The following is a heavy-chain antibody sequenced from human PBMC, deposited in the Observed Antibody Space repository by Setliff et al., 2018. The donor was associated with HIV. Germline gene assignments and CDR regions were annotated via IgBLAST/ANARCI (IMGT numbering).Heavy chain of an antibody. Sequence: SLTCAVYGGSFSGYYWSWIRQPPGKGLEWIGEINHSGSTNYNPSLKSRVTISVDTSKNQFSLKLSSVTAADTAVYYCARVDGYDFWSGYYTPHAFDIWGQGTMVTVSS. CDR2: INHSGST. D-gene: IGHD3-3*01. CDR3: ARVDGYDFWSGYYTPHAFDI. J-gene: IGHJ3*02. CDR1: GGSFSGYY. V-gene: IGHV4-34*01.